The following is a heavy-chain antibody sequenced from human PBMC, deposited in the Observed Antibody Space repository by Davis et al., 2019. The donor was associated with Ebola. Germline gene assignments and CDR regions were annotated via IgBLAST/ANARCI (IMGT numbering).Heavy chain of an antibody. J-gene: IGHJ4*02. Sequence: GESLKISCAASGFTFSSYSMNWVRQAPGKGLEWVSYISSSSTIYYADSVKGRFTISRDNSNSTLYLQMNSLRVEDTAVYYCAKARRVGAKEFLDSWGQGTLVAVSP. D-gene: IGHD1-26*01. CDR1: GFTFSSYS. V-gene: IGHV3-48*01. CDR2: ISSSSTI. CDR3: AKARRVGAKEFLDS.